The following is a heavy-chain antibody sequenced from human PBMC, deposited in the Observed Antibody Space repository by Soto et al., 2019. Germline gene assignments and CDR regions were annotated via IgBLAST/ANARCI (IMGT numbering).Heavy chain of an antibody. Sequence: SETLSLTCTVSCGSVSSGSYYWSWIRQPPGKGLEWIGYIYYSGSTNYNPSLKSRVTISVDTSKNQFSLKLSSVTAADTAVYYCARDTNSSGWYWFDPWGQGTLVTVSS. CDR2: IYYSGST. V-gene: IGHV4-61*01. CDR3: ARDTNSSGWYWFDP. J-gene: IGHJ5*02. CDR1: CGSVSSGSYY. D-gene: IGHD6-19*01.